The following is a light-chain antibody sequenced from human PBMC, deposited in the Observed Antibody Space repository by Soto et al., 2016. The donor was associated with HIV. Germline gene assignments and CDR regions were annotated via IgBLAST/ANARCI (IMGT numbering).Light chain of an antibody. Sequence: DIQMTQSPSTLSASVGDRVTITCRASQSISSWLAWYQQKPGKAPNLLIYKASSLESGVPSRFSGSGSGTEFTLTISSLQPDDFATYYCQRYNSYPYTFGQGTKLE. CDR1: QSISSW. CDR2: KAS. CDR3: QRYNSYPYT. V-gene: IGKV1-5*03. J-gene: IGKJ2*01.